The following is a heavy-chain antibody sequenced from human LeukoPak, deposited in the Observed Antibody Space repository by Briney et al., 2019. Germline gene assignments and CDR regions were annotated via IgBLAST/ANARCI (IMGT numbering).Heavy chain of an antibody. J-gene: IGHJ5*02. V-gene: IGHV4-34*01. CDR3: ARGLGASPLGSTSNWFDP. Sequence: SETLSHTCTVSGGSVSSYYCSWIRQPPGKGLEWIGEINHSGSTNYNPSLKSRVTISVDTSKNQFSLKLSSVTAADTAVYYCARGLGASPLGSTSNWFDPWGQGTLVTVSS. CDR1: GGSVSSYY. CDR2: INHSGST. D-gene: IGHD2-15*01.